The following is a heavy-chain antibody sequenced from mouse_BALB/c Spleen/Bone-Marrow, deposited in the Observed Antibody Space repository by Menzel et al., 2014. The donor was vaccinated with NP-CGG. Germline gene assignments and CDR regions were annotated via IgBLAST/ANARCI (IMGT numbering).Heavy chain of an antibody. CDR2: INPSTGYT. CDR1: GYTFTSYW. J-gene: IGHJ4*01. CDR3: ARGNPLYAMDY. D-gene: IGHD2-1*01. Sequence: VQRVESGAELAKPGASVKMSCKASGYTFTSYWMHWVKRRPGQGLEWIGYINPSTGYTDYNQKFNDKATLTADKSSSTAYMQLSSLTSKDSAVYYCARGNPLYAMDYWGQGTSVTVSS. V-gene: IGHV1-7*01.